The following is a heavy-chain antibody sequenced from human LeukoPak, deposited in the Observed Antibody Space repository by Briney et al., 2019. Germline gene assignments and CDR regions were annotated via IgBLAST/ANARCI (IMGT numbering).Heavy chain of an antibody. D-gene: IGHD1-1*01. J-gene: IGHJ4*02. CDR3: ARSGAIGTVDY. V-gene: IGHV3-7*03. CDR1: GFTFSLFW. CDR2: INHEGSKT. Sequence: GGSLRLSCAASGFTFSLFWMSGVRQARGKGREWVANINHEGSKTYYVDSVEGRFTISRDNANNSLYLQMNSLRAEDTAVYYCARSGAIGTVDYWGPGTLVTVSS.